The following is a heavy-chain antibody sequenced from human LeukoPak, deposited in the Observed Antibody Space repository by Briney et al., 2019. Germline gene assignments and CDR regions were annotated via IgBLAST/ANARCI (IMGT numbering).Heavy chain of an antibody. CDR2: TYYRSRWYH. CDR1: GDSVSTNIGV. J-gene: IGHJ6*02. Sequence: SQTLSLTCDITGDSVSTNIGVWNWIRQSPSRGLEWLGRTYYRSRWYHEYAVSVQSRITINPDTAKNYFSLQLNSVTPEDTALYYCARGFMMSRDAPATDVWGQGTPVTVTS. V-gene: IGHV6-1*01. CDR3: ARGFMMSRDAPATDV. D-gene: IGHD3-16*01.